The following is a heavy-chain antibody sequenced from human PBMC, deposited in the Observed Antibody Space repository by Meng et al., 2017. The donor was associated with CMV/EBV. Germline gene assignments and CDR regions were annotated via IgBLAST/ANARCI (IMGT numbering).Heavy chain of an antibody. CDR2: INVNSGGT. J-gene: IGHJ5*02. CDR1: GYTFSDYY. V-gene: IGHV1-2*02. Sequence: ASVKVSCKASGYTFSDYYVYWVRQAPGQGLEWVGWINVNSGGTDHAQKFKGRVTMTRDTSINTAYMEVNRLTSDDTAVYYCARVQGGMSGDRMFDPWGQGTLVTVSS. CDR3: ARVQGGMSGDRMFDP. D-gene: IGHD3-16*01.